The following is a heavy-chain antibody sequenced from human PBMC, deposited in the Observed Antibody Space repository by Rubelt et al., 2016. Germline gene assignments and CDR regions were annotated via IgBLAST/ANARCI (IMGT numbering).Heavy chain of an antibody. CDR3: ARDQRIRLLMVYAPTFDY. J-gene: IGHJ4*02. CDR1: GYTFTSYG. V-gene: IGHV1-18*01. Sequence: QLQLVQSGAEVKKPGASVKVSCKASGYTFTSYGISWVRQAPGQGLDWMGCINAGNVNTKYSQKFQGRVTITRDTSASTAYMGLSSLRSEDTAVYYCARDQRIRLLMVYAPTFDYWGQGTLVTVSS. D-gene: IGHD2-8*01. CDR2: INAGNVNT.